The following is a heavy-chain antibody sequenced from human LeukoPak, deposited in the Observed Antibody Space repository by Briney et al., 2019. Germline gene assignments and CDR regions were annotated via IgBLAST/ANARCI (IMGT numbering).Heavy chain of an antibody. CDR1: GSTFTGYY. V-gene: IGHV1-2*02. D-gene: IGHD3-10*01. Sequence: ASVKVSCKASGSTFTGYYMHWVRQAPGQGLEWMGWINPNSGGTNYAQKFQGRVTMTRDTSISTAYMELSSLRSDDTAVYYCASPDYINYGSGTYCLSYWGQGTLVTVSS. CDR2: INPNSGGT. J-gene: IGHJ4*02. CDR3: ASPDYINYGSGTYCLSY.